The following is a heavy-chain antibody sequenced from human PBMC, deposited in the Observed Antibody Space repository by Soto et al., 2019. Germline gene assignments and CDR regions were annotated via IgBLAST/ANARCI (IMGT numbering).Heavy chain of an antibody. D-gene: IGHD2-15*01. CDR3: ARVWEYGSGVSCLDY. CDR2: ISAYSGNT. J-gene: IGHJ4*02. Sequence: QVQLVQSGAEVKKPGASVKVSCKASGYTFTNYGISWVRQAPGQGLEWMGWISAYSGNTDYAQSLQGRVTMTTATSTGTHYVEVRSVSSDDTAVYYCARVWEYGSGVSCLDYWGQGTLVTVSS. CDR1: GYTFTNYG. V-gene: IGHV1-18*01.